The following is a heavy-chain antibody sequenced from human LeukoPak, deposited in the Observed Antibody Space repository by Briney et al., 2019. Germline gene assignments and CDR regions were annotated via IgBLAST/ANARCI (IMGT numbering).Heavy chain of an antibody. CDR3: ARQDAYCGGGGDCYYGMDV. V-gene: IGHV1-18*01. J-gene: IGHJ6*02. CDR1: GYTFTSYG. CDR2: ISAYNGNT. Sequence: GASVKVSCKASGYTFTSYGISWVRQAPGQGLEWMGWISAYNGNTNYAQKLQGRVTMTTDTSTSTAYMELRSLRSDDTAVYYCARQDAYCGGGGDCYYGMDVWGQGTTVTVSS. D-gene: IGHD2-21*01.